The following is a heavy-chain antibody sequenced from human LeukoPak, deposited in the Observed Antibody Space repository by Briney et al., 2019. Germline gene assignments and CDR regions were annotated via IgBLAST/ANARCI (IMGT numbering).Heavy chain of an antibody. CDR3: ARVSIAAAGDRFDY. V-gene: IGHV4-30-4*08. D-gene: IGHD6-13*01. J-gene: IGHJ4*02. CDR1: GGSISSGDYY. Sequence: SETLSLTCTVSGGSISSGDYYSSWIRQPPGKGLEWIGYIYYSGSTYYNPSLKSRVTISVDTSKNQFSLKLSSVTAADTAVYYCARVSIAAAGDRFDYWGQGTLVTVSS. CDR2: IYYSGST.